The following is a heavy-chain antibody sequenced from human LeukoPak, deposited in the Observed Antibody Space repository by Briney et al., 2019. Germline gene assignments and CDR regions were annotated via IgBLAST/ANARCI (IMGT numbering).Heavy chain of an antibody. CDR1: GFTFSSYE. D-gene: IGHD3-3*01. CDR2: ISISDCTI. V-gene: IGHV3-48*03. J-gene: IGHJ4*02. Sequence: GGSLRLSCAASGFTFSSYEMNWVRQAPGKGLEWVSYISISDCTIYYADSVKGRFTISRDNAKNSLYLQMNSLRAEDTAVYYCARNPDYDFWSGYYAGPDYWGQGTLVTVSS. CDR3: ARNPDYDFWSGYYAGPDY.